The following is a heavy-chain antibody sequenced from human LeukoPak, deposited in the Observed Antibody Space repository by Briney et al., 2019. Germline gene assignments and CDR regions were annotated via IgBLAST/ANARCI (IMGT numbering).Heavy chain of an antibody. Sequence: GGSLRLSCAASGLAFSAYKMHWVRQAPRKGLVWVSRISTDGYTTDYADFVQGRFTASRDNTKNSLYLQMNSLRAEDTAVYYCASDYGIAWGQGTLVTVSS. CDR2: ISTDGYTT. CDR3: ASDYGIA. CDR1: GLAFSAYK. D-gene: IGHD4-17*01. J-gene: IGHJ5*02. V-gene: IGHV3-74*01.